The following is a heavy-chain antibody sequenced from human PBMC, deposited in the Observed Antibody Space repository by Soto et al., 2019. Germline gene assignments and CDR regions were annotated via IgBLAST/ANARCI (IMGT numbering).Heavy chain of an antibody. V-gene: IGHV1-3*01. CDR1: GYTFTSYA. CDR2: INAGNGNT. CDR3: ARDFVQTSGNYFCYGMDV. D-gene: IGHD2-21*01. J-gene: IGHJ6*02. Sequence: ASVKVSCKASGYTFTSYAMHWVRQAPGQRLEWMGWINAGNGNTKYSRKFQGRVTITRDTSASTAYMELSSLRSEDTAVYYCARDFVQTSGNYFCYGMDVWGQGTTGTVSS.